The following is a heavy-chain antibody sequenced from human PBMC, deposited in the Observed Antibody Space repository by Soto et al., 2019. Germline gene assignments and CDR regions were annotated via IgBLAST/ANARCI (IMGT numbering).Heavy chain of an antibody. J-gene: IGHJ4*02. CDR3: ARHRYSYGVYYFDY. D-gene: IGHD5-18*01. CDR1: GGSISNYY. V-gene: IGHV4-59*08. Sequence: QVQLQESGPGLVKPSETLSLTCTVAGGSISNYYWSWIRQPPGKGLEWIGYIYYSGSTNYNPSLKSQVTISVDTSKNQFSLKLSSVTAADTAVYYCARHRYSYGVYYFDYWGQGTLATVSS. CDR2: IYYSGST.